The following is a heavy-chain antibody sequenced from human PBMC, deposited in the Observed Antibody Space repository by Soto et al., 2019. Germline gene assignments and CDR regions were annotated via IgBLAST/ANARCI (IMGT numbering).Heavy chain of an antibody. D-gene: IGHD6-13*01. J-gene: IGHJ4*02. CDR3: ARPAGSSWYRQWLNLYFDY. CDR2: MNPNSGNT. V-gene: IGHV1-8*01. Sequence: QVQLVQSGAEVKKPGASVKVSCKASGYTFTSYDINWVRQATGQGLEWMGWMNPNSGNTGYAQKFQGRVTMTRNTSISTAYMELSSLRSEDTVVYYCARPAGSSWYRQWLNLYFDYWGQGTLVTVSS. CDR1: GYTFTSYD.